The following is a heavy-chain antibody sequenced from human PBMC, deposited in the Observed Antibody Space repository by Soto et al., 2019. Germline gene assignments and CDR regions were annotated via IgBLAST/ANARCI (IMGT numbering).Heavy chain of an antibody. Sequence: EVQLVESGGGLVQHGGSLRLSCAASGFTFSTYWMTWVRQPPGKGLEWVANMDQDGSERYYVDSVRGRFTVSRDNAKNSLYLQMNSLRAEDTAVYYCVCGGNFFIYWGQGTLVTVSP. V-gene: IGHV3-7*01. CDR3: VCGGNFFIY. D-gene: IGHD3-16*01. J-gene: IGHJ4*02. CDR2: MDQDGSER. CDR1: GFTFSTYW.